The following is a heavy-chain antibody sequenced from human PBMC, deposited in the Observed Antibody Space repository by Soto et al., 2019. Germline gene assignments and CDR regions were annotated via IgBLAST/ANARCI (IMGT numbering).Heavy chain of an antibody. V-gene: IGHV3-23*01. CDR1: GFTFSTYA. J-gene: IGHJ4*02. CDR3: AKHYDSSGYYCRGPFDY. D-gene: IGHD3-22*01. CDR2: ISGSGGST. Sequence: GGSLRLSCAASGFTFSTYAMSWVRQAPGKGLEWVSAISGSGGSTYYEDYVKGRFTISRDNSKNTLYLQMNSLGVEDTAIYYCAKHYDSSGYYCRGPFDYSGQGILVTVS.